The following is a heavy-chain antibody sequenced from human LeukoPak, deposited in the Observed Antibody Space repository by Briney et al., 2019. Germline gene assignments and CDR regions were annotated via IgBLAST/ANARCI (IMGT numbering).Heavy chain of an antibody. CDR2: ISSSSSYI. J-gene: IGHJ5*02. Sequence: GGSLRLSCAASGFTFSSYSMNWVRQAPGKGLEWVSSISSSSSYIYYADSVKGRFTISRDNAKNSLYLQMNSLRAEDTAVYYCASSVVVAASWFDPWGQGMLVTVSS. D-gene: IGHD2-15*01. V-gene: IGHV3-21*01. CDR3: ASSVVVAASWFDP. CDR1: GFTFSSYS.